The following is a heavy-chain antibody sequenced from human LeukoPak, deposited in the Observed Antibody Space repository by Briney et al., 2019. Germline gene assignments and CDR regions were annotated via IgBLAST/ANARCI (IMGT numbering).Heavy chain of an antibody. J-gene: IGHJ6*03. V-gene: IGHV3-20*04. CDR3: ARVIAATPWGYYYYMDV. CDR1: GFTFNDYG. D-gene: IGHD2-15*01. CDR2: INYNGGTT. Sequence: GGSLRLSCEGSGFTFNDYGMSWVRQVPGKGLEWVSGINYNGGTTNYGDSVKGRFTISRDNAKNSLYLQMNSLRAEDTAVYYCARVIAATPWGYYYYMDVWGKGTTVTVSS.